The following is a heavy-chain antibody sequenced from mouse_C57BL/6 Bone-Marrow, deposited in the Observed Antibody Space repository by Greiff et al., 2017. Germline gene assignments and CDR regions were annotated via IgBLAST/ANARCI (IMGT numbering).Heavy chain of an antibody. D-gene: IGHD3-2*02. CDR1: GYTFTSYW. CDR2: IDPSDSYT. J-gene: IGHJ3*01. V-gene: IGHV1-69*01. CDR3: AREGGDSSGYPAWFAY. Sequence: VQLQQPGAELVMPGASVKLSCKASGYTFTSYWMHWVKQRPGQGLEWIGEIDPSDSYTNYNQKFKGKSTLTVDKSSSTAYRQLSSLTSEDSAVYYCAREGGDSSGYPAWFAYWGQGTLVTVSA.